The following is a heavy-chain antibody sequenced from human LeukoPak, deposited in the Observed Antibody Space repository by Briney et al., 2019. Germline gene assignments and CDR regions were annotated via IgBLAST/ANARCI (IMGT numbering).Heavy chain of an antibody. Sequence: VKVSCKASGGTFSSYAISWVRQAPGQGLEWMGGIIPIFGTANYAQKFQGRVTIPADESTSTAYMELSSLRSEDTAVYYCARGVIAVAGNAFDIWGQGTMVTVSS. CDR3: ARGVIAVAGNAFDI. CDR1: GGTFSSYA. J-gene: IGHJ3*02. CDR2: IIPIFGTA. D-gene: IGHD6-19*01. V-gene: IGHV1-69*01.